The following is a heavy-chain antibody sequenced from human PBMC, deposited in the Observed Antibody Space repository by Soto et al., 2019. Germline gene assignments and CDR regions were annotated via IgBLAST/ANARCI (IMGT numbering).Heavy chain of an antibody. J-gene: IGHJ4*02. V-gene: IGHV5-10-1*04. D-gene: IGHD3-10*01. CDR1: GYSFTKYW. CDR2: IDPSDSYV. CDR3: ARQKGDGSGLSYKLFDS. Sequence: GESLKISCQASGYSFTKYWISWVRQMPGKGLEWMGRIDPSDSYVNYRPSFQGQVTISVDKSISTAYLQWSNLKASDTALYYCARQKGDGSGLSYKLFDSWGQGTLVTLSS.